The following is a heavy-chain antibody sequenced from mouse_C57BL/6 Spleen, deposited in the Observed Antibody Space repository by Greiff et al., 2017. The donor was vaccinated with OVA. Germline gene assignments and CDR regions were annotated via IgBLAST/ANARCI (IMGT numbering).Heavy chain of an antibody. Sequence: VQLQQSGPELVKPGASVKISCKASGYAFSSAWMNWVKQRPAKGLEWSGRIYPGDGDTNYNGKFKGTATLTADKSSSTAYMQLSSLTSEDSAVYFCARGNYDYGYWYFDVWGTGTTVTVSS. CDR3: ARGNYDYGYWYFDV. D-gene: IGHD2-4*01. J-gene: IGHJ1*03. V-gene: IGHV1-82*01. CDR1: GYAFSSAW. CDR2: IYPGDGDT.